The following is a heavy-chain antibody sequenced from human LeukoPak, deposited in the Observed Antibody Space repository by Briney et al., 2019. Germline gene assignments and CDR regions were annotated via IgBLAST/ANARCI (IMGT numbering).Heavy chain of an antibody. CDR1: GGSISSYY. Sequence: SETLSLTCTVSGGSISSYYWSWIRQPPGKGLDWIGYIYYSGSTNYNPSLKSRVTISVDTSKNQFSLKLSSVTAADTAVYYCARDSRLNHFDYWGQGTLVTVYS. V-gene: IGHV4-59*01. CDR3: ARDSRLNHFDY. J-gene: IGHJ4*02. D-gene: IGHD2-2*01. CDR2: IYYSGST.